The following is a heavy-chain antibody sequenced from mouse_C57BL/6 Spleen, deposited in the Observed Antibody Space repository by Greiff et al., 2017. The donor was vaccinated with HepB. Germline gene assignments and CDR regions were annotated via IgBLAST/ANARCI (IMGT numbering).Heavy chain of an antibody. Sequence: VQRVESGAELVRPGTSVKLSCKASGYTFTSYWMHWVKQRPGQGLEWIGVIDPSDSYTNYNQKFKGKATLTVDTSSSTAYMQLSSLTSEDSAVYYCARGYDDYAMDYWGQGTSVTVSS. D-gene: IGHD2-3*01. V-gene: IGHV1-59*01. CDR1: GYTFTSYW. CDR2: IDPSDSYT. J-gene: IGHJ4*01. CDR3: ARGYDDYAMDY.